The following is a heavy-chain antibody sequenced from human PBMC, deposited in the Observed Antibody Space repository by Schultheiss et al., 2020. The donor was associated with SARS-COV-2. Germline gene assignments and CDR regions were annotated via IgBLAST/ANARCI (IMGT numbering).Heavy chain of an antibody. CDR2: ISPNNGGT. CDR3: ARGVLLSDYPLLDL. Sequence: ASVKVSYKASGYTFTSYGISWVRQAPGQGLEWMGWISPNNGGTNFAQKFQGSVTMTRDTSITTAYMELSRLTPDDTAVYYCARGVLLSDYPLLDLWGQGTTVTVSS. V-gene: IGHV1-2*02. D-gene: IGHD4-17*01. J-gene: IGHJ6*02. CDR1: GYTFTSYG.